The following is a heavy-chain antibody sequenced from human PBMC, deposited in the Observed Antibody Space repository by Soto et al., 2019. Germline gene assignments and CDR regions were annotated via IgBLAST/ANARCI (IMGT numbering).Heavy chain of an antibody. D-gene: IGHD3-3*01. V-gene: IGHV3-23*01. Sequence: GGSLRLSCAASGFTFSSYAMSWVRQAPGKGLEWVSAISGSGGSTYYADSVKGRFTISRDNSKNTLYLQMNSLRADDTAVYYCAKASPFYDFWSGPYYYGMDVWGQGTTVTVSS. CDR2: ISGSGGST. CDR1: GFTFSSYA. CDR3: AKASPFYDFWSGPYYYGMDV. J-gene: IGHJ6*02.